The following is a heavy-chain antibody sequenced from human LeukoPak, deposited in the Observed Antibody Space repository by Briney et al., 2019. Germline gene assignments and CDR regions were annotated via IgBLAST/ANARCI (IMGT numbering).Heavy chain of an antibody. CDR1: GGSISSGGYY. V-gene: IGHV4-31*03. J-gene: IGHJ3*02. D-gene: IGHD1-26*01. CDR2: IYYSGST. Sequence: SQTLSLTCTVSGGSISSGGYYWSWIRQHPGKGLEWIGYIYYSGSTYYNLSLKSRVTISVDTSKNQFSLKLSSVTAADTAVYYCARGVVGATYPDAFDIWGQGTMVTVSS. CDR3: ARGVVGATYPDAFDI.